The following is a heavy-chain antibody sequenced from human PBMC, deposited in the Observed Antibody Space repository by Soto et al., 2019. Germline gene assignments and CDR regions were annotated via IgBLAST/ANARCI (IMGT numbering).Heavy chain of an antibody. D-gene: IGHD3-22*01. J-gene: IGHJ4*02. CDR2: INHSGST. CDR1: GGSFSGYY. CDR3: ARLLYDSRGYYYFDY. V-gene: IGHV4-34*01. Sequence: SETLSLTCAVYGGSFSGYYCSWIRQPPGKGLEWIGEINHSGSTNYNPSLKSRVTISVDTSKNQFSLKLTSVTAADTAVYYCARLLYDSRGYYYFDYWGQGTLVTVSS.